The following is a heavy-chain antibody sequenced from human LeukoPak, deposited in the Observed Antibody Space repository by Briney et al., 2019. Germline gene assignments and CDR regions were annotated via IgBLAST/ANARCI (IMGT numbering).Heavy chain of an antibody. CDR1: GFSFSSFD. J-gene: IGHJ4*02. CDR2: IDTDDDT. V-gene: IGHV3-13*04. D-gene: IGHD7-27*01. CDR3: ARAAWGSDY. Sequence: PGGSLRLSCAASGFSFSSFDMHWVRQPTGKGLEWVSVIDTDDDTDYAGSVKGRFTISRDNAKNSLYLQMDSLRAEDTAVYYCARAAWGSDYWGQGTLVTVSS.